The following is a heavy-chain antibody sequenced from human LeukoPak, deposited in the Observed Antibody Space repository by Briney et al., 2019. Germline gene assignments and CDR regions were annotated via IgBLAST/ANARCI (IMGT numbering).Heavy chain of an antibody. CDR1: GGSLSSGSYY. D-gene: IGHD3-3*01. J-gene: IGHJ3*02. Sequence: PSETLSLTCTVSGGSLSSGSYYWSWIRQPAGKGREWIGRIYTSGSTNYNPSLKSRVTISVDTSKNQFSLKLSSVTAADTAVYYCARDPHDFWSGYSPSDIWGQGTMVTVSS. CDR2: IYTSGST. V-gene: IGHV4-61*02. CDR3: ARDPHDFWSGYSPSDI.